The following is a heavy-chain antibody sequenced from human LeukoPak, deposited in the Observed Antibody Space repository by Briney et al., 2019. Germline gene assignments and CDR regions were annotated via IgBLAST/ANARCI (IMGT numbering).Heavy chain of an antibody. CDR2: IIPILGIA. D-gene: IGHD5-18*01. V-gene: IGHV1-69*04. CDR3: ARDRPGTNSLNWFDP. Sequence: GASVKVSCKACGGTFSSYAISWVRQAPGQGLEWMGRIIPILGIANYAQKFQGRVTITADKSTSTAYMELSSLRSEDTAVYYSARDRPGTNSLNWFDPWGQGTLVTVSS. CDR1: GGTFSSYA. J-gene: IGHJ5*02.